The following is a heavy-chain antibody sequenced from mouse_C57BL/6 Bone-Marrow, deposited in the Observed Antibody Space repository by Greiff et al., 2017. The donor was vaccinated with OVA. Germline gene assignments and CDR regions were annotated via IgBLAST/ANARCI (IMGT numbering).Heavy chain of an antibody. V-gene: IGHV1-22*01. Sequence: VQLQQSGPELVKPGASVKMSCKASGYTFTDYNMHWVKQSHGKSLEWIGYINPNNGGTSYNQKFKGKATLTVNKSSSTAYMELRSLTSEDSAVYYCAREGEITIGKRAMDYWGQGTSVTVSS. D-gene: IGHD1-1*02. CDR3: AREGEITIGKRAMDY. J-gene: IGHJ4*01. CDR1: GYTFTDYN. CDR2: INPNNGGT.